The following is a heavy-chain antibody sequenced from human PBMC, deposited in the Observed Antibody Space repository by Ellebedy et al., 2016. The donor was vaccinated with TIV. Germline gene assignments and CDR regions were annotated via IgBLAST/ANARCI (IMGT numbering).Heavy chain of an antibody. CDR2: ISWNSGSI. CDR1: GFTFNDYA. J-gene: IGHJ3*02. D-gene: IGHD1-1*01. V-gene: IGHV3-9*01. CDR3: AKKDDQDAFDI. Sequence: SLKISXAASGFTFNDYAMHWVRQAPGKGLEWVSGISWNSGSIDYADSVKGRFTISRDNAKNSLYLQMNSLRAEDTALYYCAKKDDQDAFDIWGQGTMVTVSS.